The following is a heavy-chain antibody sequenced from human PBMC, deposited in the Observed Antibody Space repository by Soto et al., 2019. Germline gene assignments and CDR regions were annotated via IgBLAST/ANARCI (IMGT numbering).Heavy chain of an antibody. V-gene: IGHV3-23*01. Sequence: EVQLLESGGGLVQPGGSLRLSCAASGFTFSSYAMSWVLQAPGKGLEWVSAISGSGGSTYYAASVKGRFTISRDNSQNALSLQMNSLKAEDTAVYYCAKDRVLVRGVIPHFAYGGKGTLVTVST. CDR2: ISGSGGST. D-gene: IGHD3-10*01. CDR3: AKDRVLVRGVIPHFAY. CDR1: GFTFSSYA. J-gene: IGHJ4*02.